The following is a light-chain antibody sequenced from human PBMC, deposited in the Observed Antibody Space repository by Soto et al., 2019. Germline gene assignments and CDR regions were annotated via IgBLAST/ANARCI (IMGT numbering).Light chain of an antibody. CDR3: QQYGSSYPWT. Sequence: EIVMTQSPATLSVSPGERATLSCRAIQSVSSNYLAWYQQNPGQAPRLLIYGASSRATGIPDRFSGSGSGTDFTLTIRRLEPEDFAVYYCQQYGSSYPWTFGQGTKVDIK. J-gene: IGKJ1*01. CDR2: GAS. CDR1: QSVSSNY. V-gene: IGKV3-20*01.